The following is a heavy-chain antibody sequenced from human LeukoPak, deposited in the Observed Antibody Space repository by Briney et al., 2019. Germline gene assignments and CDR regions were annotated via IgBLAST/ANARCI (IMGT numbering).Heavy chain of an antibody. CDR1: GGSVSSGSYY. CDR3: ARATYSFDSSGYTLGY. J-gene: IGHJ4*02. CDR2: IYYSGST. Sequence: SETLSLTCTVSGGSVSSGSYYWSWIRQPPGKGLEWIGYIYYSGSTNYNPSLKSRVTISVDTSKNQFSLKLSSVTAADTAVYYCARATYSFDSSGYTLGYWGQGTLVTISS. D-gene: IGHD3-22*01. V-gene: IGHV4-61*01.